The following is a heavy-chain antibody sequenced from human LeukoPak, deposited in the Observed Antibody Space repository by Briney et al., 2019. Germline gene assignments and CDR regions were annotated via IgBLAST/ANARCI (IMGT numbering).Heavy chain of an antibody. CDR1: GFTFSSYA. J-gene: IGHJ4*02. V-gene: IGHV3-21*01. CDR2: ISRTSAYI. Sequence: PGGSLRLSCAASGFTFSSYAMKWVRQAPGKGLEWVSAISRTSAYIYYSDSVKGRFTISRDNAKNSVYLQIDSLRAEDTAVYYCARGPGATYGDYWGQGTLVTVSS. CDR3: ARGPGATYGDY. D-gene: IGHD4-17*01.